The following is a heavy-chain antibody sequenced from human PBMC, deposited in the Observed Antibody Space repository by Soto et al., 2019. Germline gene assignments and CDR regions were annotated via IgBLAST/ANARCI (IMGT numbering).Heavy chain of an antibody. D-gene: IGHD5-12*01. CDR1: GFIFTNYA. CDR3: VREGRGPFDF. CDR2: IGGRGNSA. V-gene: IGHV3-23*01. J-gene: IGHJ3*01. Sequence: RLSCAASGFIFTNYAMNWVRQAPGKGLEWVSVIGGRGNSAYYADSVQGRFTISRDNSKNTLSLQMSSLTADDTAIYYCVREGRGPFDFWGRGKMVTVSS.